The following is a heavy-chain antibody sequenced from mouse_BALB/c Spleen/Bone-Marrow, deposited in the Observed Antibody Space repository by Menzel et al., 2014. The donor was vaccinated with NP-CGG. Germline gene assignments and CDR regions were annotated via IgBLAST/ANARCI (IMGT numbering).Heavy chain of an antibody. J-gene: IGHJ2*01. CDR1: GFLLTDYG. Sequence: VMLVESGPGLVAPSQSLSITCTVSGFLLTDYGVNWVRQPPGKNLEWLGMIWGDGSTDYNPALKSRLSISKDNSQSQVFLKMNSLETDDTARYYCARDLYYYGFDYWGQGTTLTVSS. CDR2: IWGDGST. D-gene: IGHD1-1*01. CDR3: ARDLYYYGFDY. V-gene: IGHV2-6-7*01.